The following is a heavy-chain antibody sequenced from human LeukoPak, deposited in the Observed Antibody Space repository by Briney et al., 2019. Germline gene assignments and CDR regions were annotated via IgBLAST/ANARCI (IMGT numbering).Heavy chain of an antibody. CDR2: INPNSGGT. CDR3: AREDCSGGSCYSTY. J-gene: IGHJ4*02. Sequence: ASVKVSSKASGYTFTGYYMHWVRQAPGQGLEWMGWINPNSGGTNYAQKFQGRVTMTRDTSISTAYMELSRLRSDDTAVYYCAREDCSGGSCYSTYWGQGTLVTVSS. V-gene: IGHV1-2*02. D-gene: IGHD2-15*01. CDR1: GYTFTGYY.